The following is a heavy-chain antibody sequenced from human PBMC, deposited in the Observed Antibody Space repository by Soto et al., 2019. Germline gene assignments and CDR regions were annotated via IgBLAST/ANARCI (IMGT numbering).Heavy chain of an antibody. CDR1: GYTFTSYY. V-gene: IGHV1-46*01. CDR3: ARDWRWRAMVTGGMDV. CDR2: INPSGGST. J-gene: IGHJ6*02. D-gene: IGHD5-18*01. Sequence: QVQLVQSGAEVKKPGASVKVSCKASGYTFTSYYMHWVRQAPGQGLEWMGIINPSGGSTSYAQKYRGRVTMPRDMSTRTVYMELSSVRSEDTAVYYCARDWRWRAMVTGGMDVWGQGTTVTVSS.